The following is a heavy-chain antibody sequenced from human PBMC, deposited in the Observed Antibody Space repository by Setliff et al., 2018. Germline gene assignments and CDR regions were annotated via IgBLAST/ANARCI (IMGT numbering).Heavy chain of an antibody. CDR1: GGSISSSSYY. CDR2: IYWDDDK. CDR3: ARCITIFGVVIPNAFDY. Sequence: TLSLTCTVSGGSISSSSYYWGWIRQPPGKALEWLALIYWDDDKRYSPSLKSRLTITKDTSKNQVVLTMTNMDPVDTATYYCARCITIFGVVIPNAFDYWGQGTLVTVS. J-gene: IGHJ4*02. V-gene: IGHV2-5*02. D-gene: IGHD3-3*01.